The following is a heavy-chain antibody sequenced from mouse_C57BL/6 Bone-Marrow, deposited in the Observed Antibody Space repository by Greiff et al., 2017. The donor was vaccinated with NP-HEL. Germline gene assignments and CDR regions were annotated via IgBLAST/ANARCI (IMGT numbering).Heavy chain of an antibody. Sequence: VQLQESGAELVRPGTSVKVSCKASGYAFTNYLIEWVKQRPGQGLEWIGVINPGSGGTNYNEKFKGKATLTADKSSSTAYMQLSSLTSEDSAVYFCARESWGYFDVWGTGTTVTVSS. CDR3: ARESWGYFDV. D-gene: IGHD4-1*01. CDR1: GYAFTNYL. J-gene: IGHJ1*03. CDR2: INPGSGGT. V-gene: IGHV1-54*01.